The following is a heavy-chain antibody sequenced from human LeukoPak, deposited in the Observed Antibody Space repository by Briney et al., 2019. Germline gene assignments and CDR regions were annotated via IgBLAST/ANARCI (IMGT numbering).Heavy chain of an antibody. CDR3: ASSGVDVATIVEMYYFDY. CDR1: GYTFTGYY. J-gene: IGHJ4*02. Sequence: ASVRVSCKTSGYTFTGYYTHWVRQAPGQGLEWMGWSNPNNGGTKYAQKFQGRVTMTMDTSISTAYMELSRLTSDNTAVYYCASSGVDVATIVEMYYFDYWGQGTLVTVSS. D-gene: IGHD5-12*01. V-gene: IGHV1-2*02. CDR2: SNPNNGGT.